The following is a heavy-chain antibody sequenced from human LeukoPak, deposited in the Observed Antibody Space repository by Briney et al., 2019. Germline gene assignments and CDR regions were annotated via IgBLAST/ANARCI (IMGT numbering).Heavy chain of an antibody. D-gene: IGHD3-22*01. J-gene: IGHJ3*02. CDR3: ARAVGGHDSSGLFDI. Sequence: PSQTLSLTCAVSGGSISSGGYSWSWIRQPPGKGLEWIGYIYHSGSTYYNPSLKSRVTISVDRSKNQFSLKLSSVTAADTAVYYCARAVGGHDSSGLFDIWGQGTMVTVSS. CDR2: IYHSGST. CDR1: GGSISSGGYS. V-gene: IGHV4-30-2*01.